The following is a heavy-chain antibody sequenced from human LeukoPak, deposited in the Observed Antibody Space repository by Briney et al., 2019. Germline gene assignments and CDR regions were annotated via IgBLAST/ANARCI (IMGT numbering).Heavy chain of an antibody. J-gene: IGHJ4*02. CDR2: ISDSGGRT. V-gene: IGHV3-23*01. CDR3: AKRGVVIRVILVGFHKEAYYFDS. Sequence: GGSLRLSCAVSGITLSNYGMSWVRQAPGEGLEWVAGISDSGGRTNYADSVKGRFTISRDNPKNTLYLQMNSLRAEDTAVYFCAKRGVVIRVILVGFHKEAYYFDSWGQGALVTVSS. CDR1: GITLSNYG. D-gene: IGHD3-22*01.